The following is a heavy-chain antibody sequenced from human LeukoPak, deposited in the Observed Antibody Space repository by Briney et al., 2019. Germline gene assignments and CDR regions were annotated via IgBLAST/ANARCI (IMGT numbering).Heavy chain of an antibody. Sequence: PGGSLRLSCAASGFTVSGNYMSWVRQAPGKGLEWVSVIYSSDNTYYIDSVKGRFTISRDNSKNTLYLQMNSLRAEDTAVYYCAGRRGLDVSFDYWGKEPWSLSPQ. CDR3: AGRRGLDVSFDY. CDR2: IYSSDNT. D-gene: IGHD2/OR15-2a*01. J-gene: IGHJ4*01. V-gene: IGHV3-66*02. CDR1: GFTVSGNY.